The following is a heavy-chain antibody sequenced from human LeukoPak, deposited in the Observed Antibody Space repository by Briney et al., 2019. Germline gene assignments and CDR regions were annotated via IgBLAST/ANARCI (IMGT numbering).Heavy chain of an antibody. Sequence: GGSLRLSCAASGFTFSSYAMSWVRQAPGKGLEWVSAISGSGGSTYYADSVKGRFTISRDNSKNTPYLQTNSLRAEDTAVYYCAKSSRLGLQRDWFDPWGQGTLVIVSS. V-gene: IGHV3-23*01. J-gene: IGHJ5*02. CDR1: GFTFSSYA. CDR2: ISGSGGST. D-gene: IGHD5-24*01. CDR3: AKSSRLGLQRDWFDP.